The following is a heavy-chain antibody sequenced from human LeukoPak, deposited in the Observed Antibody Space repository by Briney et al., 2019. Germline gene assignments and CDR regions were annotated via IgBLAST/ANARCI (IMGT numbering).Heavy chain of an antibody. Sequence: ASVKVSCKASGYTFTGYYMHWVRQAPGQGLEWMGWTNPSSGGTNYAQKFQGRVTMTRDTSISTAYMELSRLRSDDTAVYYCARDQEELDQLLFFRFDPWGQGTLVTVSS. J-gene: IGHJ5*02. CDR3: ARDQEELDQLLFFRFDP. CDR1: GYTFTGYY. V-gene: IGHV1-2*02. CDR2: TNPSSGGT. D-gene: IGHD2-2*01.